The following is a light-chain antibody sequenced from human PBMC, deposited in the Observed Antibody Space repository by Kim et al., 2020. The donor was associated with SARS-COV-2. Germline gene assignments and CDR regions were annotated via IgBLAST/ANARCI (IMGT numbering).Light chain of an antibody. J-gene: IGKJ4*01. Sequence: DIQMTQSPSSLSASVGDRVTITCRANQSISNYLNWYQQKPGKAPKLLIYAAFSLQSGVPSRFSGSGSGTDFTLTISSLRPEDFATYYCQQSYNIPTFGGGTKVDIK. CDR3: QQSYNIPT. CDR2: AAF. CDR1: QSISNY. V-gene: IGKV1-39*01.